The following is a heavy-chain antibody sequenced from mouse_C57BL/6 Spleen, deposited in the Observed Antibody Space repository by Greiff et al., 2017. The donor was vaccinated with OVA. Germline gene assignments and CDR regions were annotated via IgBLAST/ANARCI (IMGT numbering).Heavy chain of an antibody. CDR2: IDPEDGET. CDR3: TRRRGRTTVVGYYFDY. J-gene: IGHJ2*01. D-gene: IGHD1-1*01. CDR1: GFNIKDYY. V-gene: IGHV14-2*01. Sequence: EVQLVESGAELVKPGASVKLSCTASGFNIKDYYMHWVKQRTEQGLEWIGRIDPEDGETKYAPKFQGKATITADTSSNTAYLQLSSLTTEDTAVDYCTRRRGRTTVVGYYFDYWGQGTTLTVSS.